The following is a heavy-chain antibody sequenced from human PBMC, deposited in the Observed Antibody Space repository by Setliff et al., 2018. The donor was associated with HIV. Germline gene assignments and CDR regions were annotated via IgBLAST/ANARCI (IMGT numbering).Heavy chain of an antibody. CDR3: ASAPLYFYDGSGYLKY. D-gene: IGHD3-22*01. V-gene: IGHV4-61*02. J-gene: IGHJ4*02. CDR1: DDSIKSDNYY. Sequence: LSLTCTVSDDSIKSDNYYWSWVRQPAGKGLEWIGRVYITGRIHYNPSLKSRVSLSIDTSKNQFSLNLRSVTAADTAVYFCASAPLYFYDGSGYLKYWGQGSQVTVSS. CDR2: VYITGRI.